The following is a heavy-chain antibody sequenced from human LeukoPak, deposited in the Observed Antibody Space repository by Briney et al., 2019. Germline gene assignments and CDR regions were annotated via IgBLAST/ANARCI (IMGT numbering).Heavy chain of an antibody. CDR1: GFTFSSYA. CDR2: ISYDGSNK. J-gene: IGHJ4*02. D-gene: IGHD5-12*01. V-gene: IGHV3-30*04. Sequence: GGSLRLSCAASGFTFSSYAMHWVRRAPGKGLEWVAVISYDGSNKYYADSVKGRFTISRDNSKNTLYLQMNSLRAEDTAVYYCAKDRRLRAENISDYWGQGTLVTVSS. CDR3: AKDRRLRAENISDY.